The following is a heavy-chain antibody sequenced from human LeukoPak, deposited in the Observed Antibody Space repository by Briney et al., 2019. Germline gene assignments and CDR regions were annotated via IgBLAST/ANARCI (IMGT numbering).Heavy chain of an antibody. CDR2: MNPNSGNT. V-gene: IGHV1-8*03. CDR3: ARAKSPRRWLQLLLDY. CDR1: GYTFTSYD. Sequence: SVKVSCKASGYTFTSYDINWVRQATGQGLEWMGWMNPNSGNTGYAQKFQGRVTITRNTSISTAYMELSSLRSEDTAVYYCARAKSPRRWLQLLLDYWGQGTLVTVSS. J-gene: IGHJ4*02. D-gene: IGHD5-24*01.